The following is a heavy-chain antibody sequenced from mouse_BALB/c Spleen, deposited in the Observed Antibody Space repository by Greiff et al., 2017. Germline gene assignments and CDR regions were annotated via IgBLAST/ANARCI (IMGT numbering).Heavy chain of an antibody. CDR3: ARGGTTAFYFDY. CDR2: ISSGGST. CDR1: GFAFSSYD. J-gene: IGHJ2*01. D-gene: IGHD1-2*01. Sequence: EVQGVESGGGLVKPGGSLKLSCAASGFAFSSYDMSWVRQTPEKRLEWVAYISSGGSTYYPDSVKGRFTISRDNARNILYLQMSSLRSEDTAMYYCARGGTTAFYFDYWGQGTTLTVSS. V-gene: IGHV5-6-5*01.